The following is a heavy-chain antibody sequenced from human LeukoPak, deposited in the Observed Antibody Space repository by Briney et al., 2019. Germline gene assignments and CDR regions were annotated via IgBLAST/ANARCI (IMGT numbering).Heavy chain of an antibody. J-gene: IGHJ4*02. D-gene: IGHD7-27*01. CDR3: ATLVTGDLFLGDLDY. V-gene: IGHV4-39*07. CDR1: GGSISSSSYY. CDR2: IYYSGST. Sequence: SETLSLTCTVSGGSISSSSYYWGWIRQPPGKGLEWIGSIYYSGSTYYNPSLKSRVTISVDTSKNQFSLKLSSVTAADTAVYYCATLVTGDLFLGDLDYWGQGTLVTVSS.